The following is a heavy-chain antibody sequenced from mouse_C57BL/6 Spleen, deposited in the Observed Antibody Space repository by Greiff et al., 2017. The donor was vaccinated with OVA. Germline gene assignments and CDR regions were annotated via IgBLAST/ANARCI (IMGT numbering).Heavy chain of an antibody. Sequence: VQLKQSGPELVKPGASVKMSCKASGYTFTDYNMHWVKQSHGKSLEWIGYINPNNGGTSYNQKFKGKAKLTVNKSSSTAYMERRSLTSEDSAVYYCARSAYYGSSSLYAMDYWGQGTSVTVSS. V-gene: IGHV1-22*01. CDR3: ARSAYYGSSSLYAMDY. CDR1: GYTFTDYN. D-gene: IGHD1-1*01. J-gene: IGHJ4*01. CDR2: INPNNGGT.